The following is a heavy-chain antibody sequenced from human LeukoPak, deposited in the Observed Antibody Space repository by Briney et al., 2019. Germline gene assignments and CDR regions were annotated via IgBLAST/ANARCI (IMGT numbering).Heavy chain of an antibody. CDR2: IYHSGST. D-gene: IGHD4-17*01. V-gene: IGHV4-30-2*01. Sequence: SETLSLTCAVSGGSISSGGYSWSWIRQPPGKGLEWIGYIYHSGSTYYNPSLKSRVTISVDRSKDQFSLKLSSVTAADTAVYYCARVDYGDFDYWGQGTLVTVSS. CDR1: GGSISSGGYS. J-gene: IGHJ4*02. CDR3: ARVDYGDFDY.